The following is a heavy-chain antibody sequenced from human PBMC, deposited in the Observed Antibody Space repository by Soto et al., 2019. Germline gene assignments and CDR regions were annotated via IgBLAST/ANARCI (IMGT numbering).Heavy chain of an antibody. CDR1: GYTFTSYG. CDR2: ISAYNGNT. D-gene: IGHD3-16*02. J-gene: IGHJ4*02. Sequence: QVQLVQSGAEVKTPGASVKVSCKASGYTFTSYGISWVRQAPGQGLEWMGWISAYNGNTNYAQKLQGRVTMTTDTSTSTAYMELRSLRSDDTAVYYCARDPPRRRSPTFGGVIVLFDYWGQGTLVTVSS. CDR3: ARDPPRRRSPTFGGVIVLFDY. V-gene: IGHV1-18*01.